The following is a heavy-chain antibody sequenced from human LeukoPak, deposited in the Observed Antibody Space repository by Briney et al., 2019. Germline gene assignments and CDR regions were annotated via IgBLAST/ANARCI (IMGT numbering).Heavy chain of an antibody. J-gene: IGHJ4*02. Sequence: GASVKVSCKASGYTFTSYYMHWVRQAPGQGLEWMGWISAYNGNADYAQKFQGRVTMTTDTSTSIGYMELRTLRSDDTAVYYCARVGEYCSGDSCLDYWGQGTLVTVSS. V-gene: IGHV1-18*04. CDR2: ISAYNGNA. CDR1: GYTFTSYY. D-gene: IGHD2-15*01. CDR3: ARVGEYCSGDSCLDY.